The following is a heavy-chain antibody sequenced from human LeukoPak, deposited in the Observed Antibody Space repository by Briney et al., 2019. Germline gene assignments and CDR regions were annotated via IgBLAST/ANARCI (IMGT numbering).Heavy chain of an antibody. CDR3: AKDFVAKIGAPFDY. CDR2: ISYDGSNK. CDR1: GFTFSSYG. J-gene: IGHJ4*02. Sequence: GGSLRLSCAASGFTFSSYGMHWVRQAPGKGLEWVAVISYDGSNKYYADSVKGRFTISRDNSKNTLYLQMNSLRAEDTAVYYCAKDFVAKIGAPFDYWGQGTLVTVSS. D-gene: IGHD1-26*01. V-gene: IGHV3-30*18.